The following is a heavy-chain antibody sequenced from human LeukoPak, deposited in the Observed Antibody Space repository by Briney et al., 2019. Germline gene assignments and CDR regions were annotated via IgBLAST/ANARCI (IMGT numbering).Heavy chain of an antibody. CDR3: AKRGAVGQYFDY. Sequence: PGRSLRLSCAASGFTFSSYGMHWVRQAPGKGLEWVAVITNDGSYKYYADSVKGRFTISRDNSKNTLYLQVNSLRAEDTAVYYCAKRGAVGQYFDYWGQGTLVTVSS. CDR2: ITNDGSYK. V-gene: IGHV3-30*18. D-gene: IGHD2-2*01. J-gene: IGHJ4*02. CDR1: GFTFSSYG.